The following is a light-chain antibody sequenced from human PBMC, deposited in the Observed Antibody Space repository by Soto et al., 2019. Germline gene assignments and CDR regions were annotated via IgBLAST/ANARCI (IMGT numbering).Light chain of an antibody. J-gene: IGLJ2*01. V-gene: IGLV2-8*01. CDR2: EVS. CDR3: SSYAGSNNHVV. CDR1: SSDVGGYTY. Sequence: QSVLTQPASVSGSPGQSITISCTGTSSDVGGYTYVSWYQQHPGKAPKLMIYEVSERPSGVPDRFSGSKSGNTASLTVSGLQAEDEADYYCSSYAGSNNHVVFGGGTKLTVL.